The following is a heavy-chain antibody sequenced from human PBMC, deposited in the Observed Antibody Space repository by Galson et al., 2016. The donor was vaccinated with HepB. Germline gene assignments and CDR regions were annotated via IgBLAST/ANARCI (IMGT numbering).Heavy chain of an antibody. J-gene: IGHJ3*02. Sequence: SVKVSCKASGYTFTGYYMHWVRQAPGQGLEWMGWINPDSGVTSYAQKFQGRVTMTRDTSISPVYMELSRLKSDDTAIYYCARDRYSGSYYVGAFDIWGQGTMVTVS. CDR3: ARDRYSGSYYVGAFDI. V-gene: IGHV1-2*02. CDR2: INPDSGVT. CDR1: GYTFTGYY. D-gene: IGHD1-26*01.